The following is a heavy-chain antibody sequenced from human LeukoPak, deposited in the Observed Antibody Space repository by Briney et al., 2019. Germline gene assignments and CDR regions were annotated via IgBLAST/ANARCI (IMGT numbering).Heavy chain of an antibody. V-gene: IGHV3-30*02. CDR3: AGDSRPFSSSWLYFDY. J-gene: IGHJ4*02. D-gene: IGHD6-13*01. CDR1: GFSFSNYG. Sequence: PGGSLRLSCAASGFSFSNYGMHWVRQAPGKGLEWVAFITYDDSNKLYAKSVKGRFTISRDNSKNTLYLQMNTLRAEDTAVYTCAGDSRPFSSSWLYFDYWGQGTLATVSS. CDR2: ITYDDSNK.